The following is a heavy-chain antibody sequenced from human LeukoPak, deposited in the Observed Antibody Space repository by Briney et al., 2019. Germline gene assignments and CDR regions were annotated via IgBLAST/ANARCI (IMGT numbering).Heavy chain of an antibody. J-gene: IGHJ2*01. CDR3: ARLVGYRVVPAAMGYFDL. V-gene: IGHV1-69*02. D-gene: IGHD2-2*01. CDR2: IIPILGIA. Sequence: SVKVSCKASGGTFSSYTISWVRQAPGQGLEWMGRIIPILGIANYAQEFQGRVTITADKSTSTAYMELSSLRSEDTAVYYCARLVGYRVVPAAMGYFDLWGRGTLVTVSS. CDR1: GGTFSSYT.